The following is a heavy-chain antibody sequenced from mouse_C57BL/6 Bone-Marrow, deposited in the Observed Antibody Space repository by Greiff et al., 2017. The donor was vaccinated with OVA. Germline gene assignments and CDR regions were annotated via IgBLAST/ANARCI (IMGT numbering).Heavy chain of an antibody. CDR3: ARLGPWYFDV. Sequence: EVQLQQSGPVLVKPGASVKMSCKASGYTFTDYYMNWVKQSHGKSLEWIGVINPYNGGTSYNQKFKGKATLTVDKSSSTAYMELNSLTSEDSAVYYCARLGPWYFDVWGTGTTVTVSS. CDR1: GYTFTDYY. V-gene: IGHV1-19*01. CDR2: INPYNGGT. D-gene: IGHD4-1*01. J-gene: IGHJ1*03.